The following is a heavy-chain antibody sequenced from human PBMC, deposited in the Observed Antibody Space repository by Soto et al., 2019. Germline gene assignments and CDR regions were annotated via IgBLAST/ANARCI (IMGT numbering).Heavy chain of an antibody. CDR3: ATIKWELTHYYGMDV. J-gene: IGHJ6*02. D-gene: IGHD1-26*01. V-gene: IGHV1-24*01. Sequence: EASVKVSCKVSGYTLTELSMHWVRQAPGKGLEWMGGFDPEDGETIYAQKFQGRVTMTEDTSTDTAYMELSSLRSEDTAVYYCATIKWELTHYYGMDVWGQGTTVTVSS. CDR1: GYTLTELS. CDR2: FDPEDGET.